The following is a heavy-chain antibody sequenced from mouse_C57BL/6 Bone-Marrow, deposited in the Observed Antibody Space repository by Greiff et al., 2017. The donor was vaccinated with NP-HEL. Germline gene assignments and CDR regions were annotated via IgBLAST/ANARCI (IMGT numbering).Heavy chain of an antibody. Sequence: VQLQQSGAELVKPGASATISCKASGYAFSSFWMNWVKERPGKGLEGIGPIYPGDGDPRYNGKFKGKATLTADQSSSTAYMQVSSLTAEDSAVYFCARGDYGRSRFGYAMDYWGQGTSVSVSS. CDR2: IYPGDGDP. D-gene: IGHD1-1*01. J-gene: IGHJ4*01. CDR1: GYAFSSFW. CDR3: ARGDYGRSRFGYAMDY. V-gene: IGHV1-80*01.